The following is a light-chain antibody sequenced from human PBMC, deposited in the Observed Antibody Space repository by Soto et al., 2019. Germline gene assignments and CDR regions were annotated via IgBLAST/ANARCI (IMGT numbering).Light chain of an antibody. CDR2: GNS. J-gene: IGLJ2*01. CDR3: QSYDSSLSGSEVV. CDR1: SSNIGAGYD. Sequence: QSVLTQPPSVSGAPGQRVTISCTGSSSNIGAGYDVHWYQQLPGTAPKLLIYGNSNRPSGVPDRFSGSKSGTSASLTITGIQAVDDADYYCQSYDSSLSGSEVVLGGGTKLTVL. V-gene: IGLV1-40*01.